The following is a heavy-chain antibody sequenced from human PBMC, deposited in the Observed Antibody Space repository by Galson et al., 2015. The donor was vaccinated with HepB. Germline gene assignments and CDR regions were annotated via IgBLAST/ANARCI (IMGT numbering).Heavy chain of an antibody. D-gene: IGHD1-1*01. CDR2: IKSKADGGTT. V-gene: IGHV3-15*01. Sequence: SLRLSCAASGFTFSNAWMSWVRQAPGKGLEWVGRIKSKADGGTTDYAAPVKGRFTISRDDSKNTLYLQMNSLKTEDTAVYYCTTTPPRGTGTTTGWGQETLVTVSS. CDR3: TTTPPRGTGTTTG. CDR1: GFTFSNAW. J-gene: IGHJ4*02.